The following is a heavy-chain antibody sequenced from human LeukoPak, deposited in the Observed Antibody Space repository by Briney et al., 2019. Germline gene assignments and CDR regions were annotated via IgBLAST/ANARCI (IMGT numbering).Heavy chain of an antibody. CDR2: TNWNGGTT. D-gene: IGHD3-10*01. J-gene: IGHJ3*01. CDR1: GYTFQSHG. CDR3: ARDWSYIALDV. Sequence: GGSLTLSCAASGYTFQSHGMSWVRQAPGKGLEWVSDTNWNGGTTSYADSVKGRFTISRDNARRTLYLQMNSLRAEDTALYYCARDWSYIALDVWGQGTMVTVSS. V-gene: IGHV3-20*04.